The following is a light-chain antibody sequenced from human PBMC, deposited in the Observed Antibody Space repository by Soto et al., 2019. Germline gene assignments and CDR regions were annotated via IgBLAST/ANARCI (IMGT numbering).Light chain of an antibody. CDR2: GAS. CDR1: QSVSSN. J-gene: IGKJ3*01. Sequence: EIVMTQSPATLSVSPGERATLSCRASQSVSSNLAWSQQKPGQAPRLLIYGASTRATGIPARFSGSGSGTEFTLTISSLQSEDFAVYYCQQYNNWPFTFGPGTKVHIK. V-gene: IGKV3-15*01. CDR3: QQYNNWPFT.